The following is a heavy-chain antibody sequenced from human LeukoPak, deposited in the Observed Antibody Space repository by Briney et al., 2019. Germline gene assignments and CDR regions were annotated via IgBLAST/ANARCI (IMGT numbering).Heavy chain of an antibody. J-gene: IGHJ4*02. CDR1: GSTFTDYY. CDR2: VNPNSGGT. V-gene: IGHV1-2*02. Sequence: ASVKVSCKASGSTFTDYYMHWVRQAPGQGLEWMGWVNPNSGGTNFAQKFQGRVTMTRDTSISTAYMELNRLRSDDTAVYYCARDAVVRGLDYWGQGTLVTVSS. CDR3: ARDAVVRGLDY. D-gene: IGHD2-21*01.